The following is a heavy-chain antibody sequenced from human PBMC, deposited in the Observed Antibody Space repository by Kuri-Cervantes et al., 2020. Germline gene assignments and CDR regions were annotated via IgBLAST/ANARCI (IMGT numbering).Heavy chain of an antibody. J-gene: IGHJ6*02. CDR3: ARARVDDRSSWYYYYYGMDV. D-gene: IGHD6-13*01. CDR1: GFTFRSYG. CDR2: IWYDGSNK. Sequence: LSLTCAASGFTFRSYGMHWVRQAPGKGLEWVAAIWYDGSNKYYADSVKGRFTISKDNSKNTLYLQMNSLRAEDTAVYYCARARVDDRSSWYYYYYGMDVWGQGTMVTVSS. V-gene: IGHV3-33*01.